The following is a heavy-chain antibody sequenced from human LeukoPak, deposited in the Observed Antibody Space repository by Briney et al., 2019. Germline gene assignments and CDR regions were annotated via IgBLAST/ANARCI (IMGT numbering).Heavy chain of an antibody. CDR3: ARVSPFYNYDY. J-gene: IGHJ4*02. V-gene: IGHV4-59*01. Sequence: PSETLSLTCTVSGGSISSYYWSWIRQPPGKGLEWIGYIYYSGSTNYNSSLKSRVTTSVDTSKNQFSLKLSSVTAADTAVYYCARVSPFYNYDYWGQGTLVTVSS. D-gene: IGHD5-24*01. CDR1: GGSISSYY. CDR2: IYYSGST.